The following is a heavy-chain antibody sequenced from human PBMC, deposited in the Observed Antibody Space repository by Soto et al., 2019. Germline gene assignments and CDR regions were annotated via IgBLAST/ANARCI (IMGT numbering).Heavy chain of an antibody. J-gene: IGHJ6*03. CDR2: IIPILGIA. CDR3: AREASSHCSSTSCYYYYYYMDV. D-gene: IGHD2-2*01. CDR1: GGTFSSYT. V-gene: IGHV1-69*08. Sequence: QVQLVQSGAEVKKPGSSVKVSCKASGGTFSSYTISWVRRAPGQGLEWRGRIIPILGIANYAQKFQGRVTITADKSTSTAYMELSSLRSEDTAVYYCAREASSHCSSTSCYYYYYYMDVWGKGTTVTVSS.